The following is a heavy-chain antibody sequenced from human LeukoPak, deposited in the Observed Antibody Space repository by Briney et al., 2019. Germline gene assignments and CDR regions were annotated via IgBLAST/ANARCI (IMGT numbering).Heavy chain of an antibody. CDR1: GYTFTSYA. D-gene: IGHD3-10*01. CDR2: IIPIFGTA. V-gene: IGHV1-69*13. J-gene: IGHJ4*02. Sequence: GASVKVSCKASGYTFTSYAISWVRQAPGQGLEWMGGIIPIFGTANYAQKFQGRVTITADESTSTAYMELSSLRSEDTAVYYCARGLLWFGESTFDYWGQGTLVTVSS. CDR3: ARGLLWFGESTFDY.